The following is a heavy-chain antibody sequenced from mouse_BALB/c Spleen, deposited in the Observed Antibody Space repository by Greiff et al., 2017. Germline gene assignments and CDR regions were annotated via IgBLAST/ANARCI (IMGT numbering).Heavy chain of an antibody. CDR2: ISSGGSYT. CDR3: ARQGTTATGAMDY. J-gene: IGHJ4*01. D-gene: IGHD1-2*01. V-gene: IGHV5-6*03. CDR1: GFTFSSYG. Sequence: EVKLVESGGGLVKPGGSLKLSCAASGFTFSSYGMSWVRQTPDKRLEWVATISSGGSYTYYPDSVKGRFTISRDNAKNTLYLQMSSLKSEDTAMYYCARQGTTATGAMDYWGQGTSVTVSS.